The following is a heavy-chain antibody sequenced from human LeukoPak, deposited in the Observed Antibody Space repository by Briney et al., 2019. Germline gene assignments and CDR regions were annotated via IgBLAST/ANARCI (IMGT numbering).Heavy chain of an antibody. J-gene: IGHJ5*02. V-gene: IGHV3-30*02. CDR2: IRYDGSNK. D-gene: IGHD3-22*01. CDR3: ANLNQHGSSGYYYH. Sequence: PGGSLRLSCAASGFTFDDHGMNWVRQAPGKGLEWVAFIRYDGSNKYYADSVKGRFTISRDNSKNTLYLQMNSLRAEDTAVYYCANLNQHGSSGYYYHWGQGTLVTVSS. CDR1: GFTFDDHG.